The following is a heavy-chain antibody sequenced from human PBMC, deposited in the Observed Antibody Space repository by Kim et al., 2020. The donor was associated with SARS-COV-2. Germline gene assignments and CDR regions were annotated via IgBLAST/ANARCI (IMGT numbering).Heavy chain of an antibody. CDR2: ITNNNGKT. J-gene: IGHJ4*02. CDR3: AKDHPSPGWPTFGD. CDR1: GFAVYRFA. D-gene: IGHD6-19*01. Sequence: GGSLRLSCAASGFAVYRFAMNWVRQAPGKGLEWISAITNNNGKTYYQDSVKGRFTISRDESKNIVYLHMSSLRVEDTAVYYRAKDHPSPGWPTFGDWGQGTLVAVSS. V-gene: IGHV3-23*01.